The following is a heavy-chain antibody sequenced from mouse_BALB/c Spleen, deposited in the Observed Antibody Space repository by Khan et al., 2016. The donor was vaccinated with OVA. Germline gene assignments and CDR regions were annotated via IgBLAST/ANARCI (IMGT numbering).Heavy chain of an antibody. CDR2: ISYSGST. D-gene: IGHD2-3*01. Sequence: EVQLQESGPGLVKPSQSLSLTCTVTGYSITSDYAWNWLRQFPGNKLEWMGYISYSGSTNYNPALKSRISITRDTSKNQFFLQLNSVTTEDTATYYCARDGYRYNYAMDYWGQGTSVTVSS. J-gene: IGHJ4*01. CDR1: GYSITSDYA. V-gene: IGHV3-2*02. CDR3: ARDGYRYNYAMDY.